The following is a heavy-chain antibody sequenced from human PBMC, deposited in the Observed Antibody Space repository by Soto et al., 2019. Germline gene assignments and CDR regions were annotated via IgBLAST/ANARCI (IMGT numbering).Heavy chain of an antibody. CDR1: GDTFTDHT. CDR2: SNAGNGDT. D-gene: IGHD2-15*01. CDR3: ARGALRLGCSGGSCPTWIDP. J-gene: IGHJ5*02. V-gene: IGHV1-3*01. Sequence: QVQFVQSGAEVKNPGASVKVSCKASGDTFTDHTVHWVRQAPGQSLEWMGWSNAGNGDTKYSQKFEGRVTFTRDTSASTAYMDLSSLRSEDRAVYFCARGALRLGCSGGSCPTWIDPWGQGTLVTVSS.